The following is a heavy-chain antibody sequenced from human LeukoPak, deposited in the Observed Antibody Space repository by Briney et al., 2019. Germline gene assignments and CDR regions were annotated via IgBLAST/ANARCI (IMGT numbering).Heavy chain of an antibody. Sequence: GGSLRLSCTASGFTFSGYGMHWVRQAPGMGLEWVAIISYDGSNTFYGDSVKGRFTISRDNSKKTLYLQMNSLRTEDTAVYYCARDQTAVTGVWGTIDYWGQGTLATVSS. CDR1: GFTFSGYG. V-gene: IGHV3-30*03. CDR2: ISYDGSNT. J-gene: IGHJ4*02. CDR3: ARDQTAVTGVWGTIDY. D-gene: IGHD2-8*02.